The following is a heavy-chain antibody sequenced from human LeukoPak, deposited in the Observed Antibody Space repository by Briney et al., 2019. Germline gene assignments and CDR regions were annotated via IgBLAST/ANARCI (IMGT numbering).Heavy chain of an antibody. CDR3: AREEVAGHLDYYYYYGMDV. D-gene: IGHD6-19*01. CDR1: GFTFSSYA. CDR2: ISYDGSNK. Sequence: PGGSLRLSCAASGFTFSSYAMHWVRQAPGKGLEWVAVISYDGSNKYYADSVKGRFTISRDNSKNTLYLQMNSLRAEDTAVYYCAREEVAGHLDYYYYYGMDVWGQGTTVTVSS. J-gene: IGHJ6*02. V-gene: IGHV3-30*04.